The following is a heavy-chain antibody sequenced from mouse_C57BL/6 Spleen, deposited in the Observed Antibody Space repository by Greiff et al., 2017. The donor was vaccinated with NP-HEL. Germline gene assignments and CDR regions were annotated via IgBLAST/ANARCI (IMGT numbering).Heavy chain of an antibody. CDR3: ARRFITTVVLDY. V-gene: IGHV5-12*01. Sequence: EVQRVESGGGLVQPGGSLKLSCAASGFTFSDYYMYWVRQTPEKRLERVAYISNGGGSTYYPDTVKGRFTISRDNAKNTLYLQMSRLKSEDTAMYYCARRFITTVVLDYWGQGTTLTVSS. J-gene: IGHJ2*01. CDR2: ISNGGGST. CDR1: GFTFSDYY. D-gene: IGHD1-1*01.